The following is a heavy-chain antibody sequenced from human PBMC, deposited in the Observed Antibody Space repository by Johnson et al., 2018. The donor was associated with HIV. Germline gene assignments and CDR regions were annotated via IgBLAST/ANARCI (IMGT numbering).Heavy chain of an antibody. CDR3: ARGEWGSGKGGAFDS. J-gene: IGHJ3*02. Sequence: QVQLVESGGGLVKPGGSLRLSCAASGFTFSSYGMHWVRQAPGKGLEWVAFIRYDGTNKYYADSVKGRFTISRDNSKNKLYLQMNSLRAEDTAVYYCARGEWGSGKGGAFDSWGQGTLVTVSS. CDR1: GFTFSSYG. D-gene: IGHD3-3*01. CDR2: IRYDGTNK. V-gene: IGHV3-30*02.